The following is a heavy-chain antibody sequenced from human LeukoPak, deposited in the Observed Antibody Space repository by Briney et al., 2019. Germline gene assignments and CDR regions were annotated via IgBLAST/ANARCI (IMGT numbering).Heavy chain of an antibody. V-gene: IGHV1-18*01. Sequence: ASVKVSCKASGYTSTSYGISWVRQAPGQGLEWMGWISAYNGNTNYAQKLRGRVTMTTDTSTSTAYMELRSLRSDDTAVYYCARHVPYTTFEPWIQLWYYFDYWGQGTLVTVSS. J-gene: IGHJ4*02. CDR3: ARHVPYTTFEPWIQLWYYFDY. CDR2: ISAYNGNT. D-gene: IGHD5-18*01. CDR1: GYTSTSYG.